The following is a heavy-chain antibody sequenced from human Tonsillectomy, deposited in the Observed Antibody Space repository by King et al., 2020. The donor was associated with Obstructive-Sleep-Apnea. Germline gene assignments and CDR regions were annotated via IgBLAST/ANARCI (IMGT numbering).Heavy chain of an antibody. D-gene: IGHD1-26*01. V-gene: IGHV4-59*08. J-gene: IGHJ4*02. CDR1: GGSISGNY. Sequence: VQLQESGPGLVRPSETLSLTCTVSGGSISGNYWRWIRQPPGKALEWIGYIYYSGSTSYNPSLKRRVTISVDTSKNQFSLTRSSVTAADTAVYYCARRGGATHFDYWGQGTLVTISS. CDR2: IYYSGST. CDR3: ARRGGATHFDY.